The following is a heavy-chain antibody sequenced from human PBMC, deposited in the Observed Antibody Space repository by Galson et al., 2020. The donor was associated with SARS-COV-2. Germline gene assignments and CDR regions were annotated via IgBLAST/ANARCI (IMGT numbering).Heavy chain of an antibody. CDR2: IWYDGRNK. CDR3: ARDEPIGPYLDY. CDR1: GFTFSNDG. D-gene: IGHD3-16*01. J-gene: IGHJ4*02. Sequence: GGSVRLSCAASGFTFSNDGMHWVRQAPGTGLEWVAVIWYDGRNKYYADSVKGRFSISRDNSKNTLYLQMNSLRADDTAVYYCARDEPIGPYLDYWGQGTLVTVSS. V-gene: IGHV3-33*01.